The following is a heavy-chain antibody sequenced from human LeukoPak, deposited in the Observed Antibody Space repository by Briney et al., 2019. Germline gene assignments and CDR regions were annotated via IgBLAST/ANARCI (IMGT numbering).Heavy chain of an antibody. CDR2: VDYSGTT. CDR3: TRGYYEPFDR. D-gene: IGHD3-22*01. V-gene: IGHV4-59*02. J-gene: IGHJ4*02. CDR1: GGSVSTSH. Sequence: SETRSLTCTVPGGSVSTSHWNWIRQSPKKALEWIGNVDYSGTTKYNPSLRSRVTLSLDTSKNQFSLKLRSVTAADTALYYCTRGYYEPFDRWGQGTLVTVSS.